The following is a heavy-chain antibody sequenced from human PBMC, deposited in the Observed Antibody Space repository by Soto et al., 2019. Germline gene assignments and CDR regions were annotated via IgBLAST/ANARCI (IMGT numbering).Heavy chain of an antibody. Sequence: PSETLSLTCAVSGYSISSGYYWGWIRQPPGKGLEWIGSIYHSGSTYYNPSLKSRVTISVDTSKNQFSLKLSSVTAADTAVYYCARVGALYDFWSGYYGMDVWGQGTTVTVSS. CDR3: ARVGALYDFWSGYYGMDV. V-gene: IGHV4-38-2*01. D-gene: IGHD3-3*01. CDR1: GYSISSGYY. J-gene: IGHJ6*02. CDR2: IYHSGST.